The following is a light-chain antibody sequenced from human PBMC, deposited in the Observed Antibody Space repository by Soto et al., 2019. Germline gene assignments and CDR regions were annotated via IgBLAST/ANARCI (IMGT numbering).Light chain of an antibody. V-gene: IGKV4-1*01. Sequence: DIVLTQSPDSLAVSLGERATINCKSSQSILFSSNNKNYLAWYQQKPGQPPKLLIYWASTRESGVPGRFSGGGSGTDFTLTISSLQAEDVAVYYCQHYYSTPRTFGQGTKLGI. CDR3: QHYYSTPRT. J-gene: IGKJ2*01. CDR2: WAS. CDR1: QSILFSSNNKNY.